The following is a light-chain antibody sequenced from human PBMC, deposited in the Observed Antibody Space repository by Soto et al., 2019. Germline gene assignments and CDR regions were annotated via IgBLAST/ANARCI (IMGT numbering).Light chain of an antibody. J-gene: IGKJ5*01. CDR3: QQYNDWFPIT. V-gene: IGKV3-15*01. Sequence: EILMTQSPATLSVSPGERAALSCRASQSVSSKLAWYRQRPGQAPRLVIYDTSTKANGVPARFSGSGSGTEFTLTISSLQSEDFGVYYCQQYNDWFPITFGQGTRLEIK. CDR1: QSVSSK. CDR2: DTS.